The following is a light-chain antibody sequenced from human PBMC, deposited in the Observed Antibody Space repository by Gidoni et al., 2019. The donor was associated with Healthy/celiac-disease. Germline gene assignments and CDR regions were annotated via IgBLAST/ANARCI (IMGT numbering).Light chain of an antibody. CDR2: GAS. V-gene: IGKV3-20*01. Sequence: EIVLTHSPGTLSLSPGERATLSCRARQSVSSSYLAWYQQKPGQAPRLLIYGASSRATGIPDRFSGSGSGTDFTLTISRLEPEDFAVYYCQQYGSSPMCSFGQGTKLEIK. J-gene: IGKJ2*04. CDR3: QQYGSSPMCS. CDR1: QSVSSSY.